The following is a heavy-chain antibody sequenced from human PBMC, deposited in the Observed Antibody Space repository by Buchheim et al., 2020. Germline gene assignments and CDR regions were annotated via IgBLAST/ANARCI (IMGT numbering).Heavy chain of an antibody. V-gene: IGHV4-30-4*01. Sequence: QVQLQESGPGLVKPSQTLSLTCTVSGGSISSGDYYWSWIRQPPGKGLEWIGYIYYSGSTYYNQSLKSRVTISVDTSKNQFSLKLSSVTAADTAVYYCARAREDIVVVPAALYFDYWGQGTL. CDR2: IYYSGST. D-gene: IGHD2-2*01. CDR3: ARAREDIVVVPAALYFDY. J-gene: IGHJ4*02. CDR1: GGSISSGDYY.